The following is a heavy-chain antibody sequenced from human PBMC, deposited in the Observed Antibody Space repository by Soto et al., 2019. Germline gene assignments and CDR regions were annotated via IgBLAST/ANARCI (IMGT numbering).Heavy chain of an antibody. CDR3: ARSSDSSGWYPFYYGMDV. CDR1: GYSVSSNSAA. V-gene: IGHV6-1*01. D-gene: IGHD6-19*01. CDR2: TYYRSKWYN. J-gene: IGHJ6*02. Sequence: SQTLSLTCAISGYSVSSNSAAWNWIRQSPSRGLEWLGRTYYRSKWYNDYAVSVKSRITINPDTSKNQFSLQLNSVTPEDTAVYYCARSSDSSGWYPFYYGMDVWGQGTTVTVSS.